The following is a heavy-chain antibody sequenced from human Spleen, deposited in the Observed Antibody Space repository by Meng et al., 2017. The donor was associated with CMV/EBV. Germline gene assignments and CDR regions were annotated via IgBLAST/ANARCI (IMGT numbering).Heavy chain of an antibody. CDR1: GFTFSSYS. V-gene: IGHV3-21*01. CDR2: ISSSSSYI. J-gene: IGHJ6*02. Sequence: GGSLRLSCAASGFTFSSYSMNWVRQAPGKGLEWVSSISSSSSYIYYADSVKGRFTISRDNAKNSLYLQMNSLRAEDTAVYYCARVLAAAGSGGMDVWGQGTTVTVSS. D-gene: IGHD6-13*01. CDR3: ARVLAAAGSGGMDV.